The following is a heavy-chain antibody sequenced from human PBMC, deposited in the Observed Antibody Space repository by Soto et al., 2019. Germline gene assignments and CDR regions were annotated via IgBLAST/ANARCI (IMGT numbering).Heavy chain of an antibody. V-gene: IGHV4-30-4*01. CDR1: GVSVSTDVDY. Sequence: SETLSLTCTVSGVSVSTDVDYWGWVRQPPGKGMEWIGYIYYDGSTYYNPSLTSPVDISMDSSQNQFSLKLDSVTGADTAIYYCVRGNNFINTRNRYRYFDFWCRAILVTVS. J-gene: IGHJ4*01. CDR2: IYYDGST. D-gene: IGHD3-16*02. CDR3: VRGNNFINTRNRYRYFDF.